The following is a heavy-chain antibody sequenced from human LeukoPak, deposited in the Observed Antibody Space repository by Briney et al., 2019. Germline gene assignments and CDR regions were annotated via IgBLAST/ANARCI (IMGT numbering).Heavy chain of an antibody. CDR1: GGSISSSSYY. J-gene: IGHJ4*02. D-gene: IGHD3-22*01. Sequence: SETLSLTCTVSGGSISSSSYYWGWIRQPPGKGLEWIGSIYYSGSTYYNPSLKSRVTISVDTSKNQFSLKLSSVTAADTAVYYCARRDYYDSSGYYPLFDYWGQETLVTVSS. V-gene: IGHV4-39*01. CDR2: IYYSGST. CDR3: ARRDYYDSSGYYPLFDY.